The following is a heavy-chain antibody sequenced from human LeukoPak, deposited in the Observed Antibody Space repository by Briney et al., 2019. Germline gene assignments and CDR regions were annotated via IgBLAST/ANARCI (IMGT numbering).Heavy chain of an antibody. CDR3: ARDKTGTPLNWFDP. D-gene: IGHD1-7*01. CDR1: GYSISCGYY. J-gene: IGHJ5*02. V-gene: IGHV4-38-2*02. Sequence: PSETLSLTCTVSGYSISCGYYWGWIRQPPGKGLEWIGSIYHSGSTYYNPSLKSRVTISVDTSKNQFSLKLSSVTAADTAVYYCARDKTGTPLNWFDPWGQGTLVTVSS. CDR2: IYHSGST.